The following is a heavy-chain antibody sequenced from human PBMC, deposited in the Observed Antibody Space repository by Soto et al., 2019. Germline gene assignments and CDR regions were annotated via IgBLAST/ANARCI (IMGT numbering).Heavy chain of an antibody. CDR1: GVTFSSYS. J-gene: IGHJ6*02. V-gene: IGHV3-21*01. Sequence: RQALRVPCAASGVTFSSYSMNGVRQAPGKGLEWVSSISSSSSYIYYADSVKGRFTISRDNAKNSLYLQMNSLRAEDTAVYYCARPFSISTGYYSYSYYQYGMDAWGQGTTVTVS. D-gene: IGHD3-9*01. CDR3: ARPFSISTGYYSYSYYQYGMDA. CDR2: ISSSSSYI.